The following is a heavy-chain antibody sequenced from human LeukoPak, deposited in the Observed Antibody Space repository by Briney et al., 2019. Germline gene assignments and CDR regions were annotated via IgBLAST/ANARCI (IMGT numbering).Heavy chain of an antibody. Sequence: HGESLKISCKGSGYSFTSYWSGWVRQMPGKGLEWMGIIYPGDSDTRYSPSFQGQVTISADKSISTAYLQWSSLKASGTAMYYCATYGEESSSWPHFDYWGQGTLVTVSS. J-gene: IGHJ4*02. V-gene: IGHV5-51*01. CDR1: GYSFTSYW. D-gene: IGHD6-13*01. CDR3: ATYGEESSSWPHFDY. CDR2: IYPGDSDT.